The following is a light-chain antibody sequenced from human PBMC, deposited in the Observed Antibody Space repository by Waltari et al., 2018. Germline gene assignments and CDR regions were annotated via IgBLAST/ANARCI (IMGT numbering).Light chain of an antibody. CDR2: DAS. CDR3: QQRSNRPLT. J-gene: IGKJ4*01. V-gene: IGKV3-11*01. Sequence: IVLPQSPAPLSLSQGERATFSCRASQSVGSYLAWYQQKPGQAPRLLIYDASNRATGIPARFSGSGSGTDFTLTISSLEPEDFAMYYCQQRSNRPLTFGRGTKVEIK. CDR1: QSVGSY.